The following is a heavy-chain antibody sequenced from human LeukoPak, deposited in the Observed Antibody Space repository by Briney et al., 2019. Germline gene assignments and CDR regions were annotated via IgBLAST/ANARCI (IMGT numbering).Heavy chain of an antibody. CDR1: GYTFTGYY. J-gene: IGHJ6*02. Sequence: GALVKVSCKASGYTFTGYYMHWVRQAPGLGLEWMGWIHPNSGGTNYAQKLQGRVTMTRDTSISTAYMELSRLRSDDTAVSYCARSDLIDFWSGADYYYYGMDVWGQGTTVTVSS. V-gene: IGHV1-2*02. CDR3: ARSDLIDFWSGADYYYYGMDV. CDR2: IHPNSGGT. D-gene: IGHD3-3*01.